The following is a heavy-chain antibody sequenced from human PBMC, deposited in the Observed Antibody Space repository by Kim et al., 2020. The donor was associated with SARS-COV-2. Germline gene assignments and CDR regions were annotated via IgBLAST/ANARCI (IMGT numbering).Heavy chain of an antibody. CDR3: ATTYDSSGPLRRLFDP. V-gene: IGHV1-24*01. Sequence: ASVKVSCKVSGYTLTELSMHWVRQAPGKGLEWMGGFDPEDGETIYAQKFQGRVTMTEDTSTDTAYMELSSLRSEDTAVYYCATTYDSSGPLRRLFDPWGQGTLVTVSS. CDR2: FDPEDGET. D-gene: IGHD3-22*01. CDR1: GYTLTELS. J-gene: IGHJ5*02.